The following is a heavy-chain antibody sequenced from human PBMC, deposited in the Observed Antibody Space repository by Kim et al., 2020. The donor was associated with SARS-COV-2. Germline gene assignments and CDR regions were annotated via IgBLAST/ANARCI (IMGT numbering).Heavy chain of an antibody. J-gene: IGHJ4*02. CDR3: AAGYYYGSGKVYYFDY. V-gene: IGHV1-58*01. CDR1: GFTFTTSA. CDR2: IVVGSGNT. Sequence: SVKVSCKASGFTFTTSAVQWVRQARGQRLEWIGWIVVGSGNTNYAQKFQERVTITRDMSTSTAYMELSSLRSEDTAVYYCAAGYYYGSGKVYYFDYWGQGTLVTVSS. D-gene: IGHD3-10*01.